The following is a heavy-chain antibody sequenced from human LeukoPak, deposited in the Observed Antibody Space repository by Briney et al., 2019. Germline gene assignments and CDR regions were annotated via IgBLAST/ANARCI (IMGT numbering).Heavy chain of an antibody. CDR1: GGSFSGYY. D-gene: IGHD6-13*01. Sequence: SETLSLTCAVYGGSFSGYYWSWIRQPPGKGLEWIGEINHSGSTNYNLSLKSRVTISVDTSKNQFSLKLSSVTAADTAVYYCARRRNSYSSSWPFDYWGQGTLVTVSS. CDR2: INHSGST. J-gene: IGHJ4*02. CDR3: ARRRNSYSSSWPFDY. V-gene: IGHV4-34*01.